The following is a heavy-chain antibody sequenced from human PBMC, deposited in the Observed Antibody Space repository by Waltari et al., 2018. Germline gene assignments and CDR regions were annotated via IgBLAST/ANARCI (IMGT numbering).Heavy chain of an antibody. J-gene: IGHJ4*02. CDR2: ISGSGGST. V-gene: IGHV3-23*04. CDR3: AKDRSGSSPVPYYFDY. Sequence: EGQLVESGGGVVQPGGPLRLSCAASGFTFSSVAMSCARKAPGKGLEWVSAISGSGGSTYYADSVKGRFTISRDNSKNTLYLQMNSLRAEDTAVYYCAKDRSGSSPVPYYFDYWGQGTLVTVSS. D-gene: IGHD1-26*01. CDR1: GFTFSSVA.